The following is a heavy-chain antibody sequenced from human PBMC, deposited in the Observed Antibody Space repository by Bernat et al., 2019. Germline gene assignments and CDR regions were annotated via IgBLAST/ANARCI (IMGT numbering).Heavy chain of an antibody. CDR3: ASGSYSSGWYLDY. CDR1: GFTFSSYG. Sequence: QVQLVESGGGVVQPGRSLRLSCAASGFTFSSYGMHWVRQAPGKGLEWVAVIWYDGSNKYYAESVKGRFTISRDNSKNTLYLEMNSLRAEDTALYYCASGSYSSGWYLDYWGQGTQVTVSS. V-gene: IGHV3-33*01. J-gene: IGHJ4*02. D-gene: IGHD6-19*01. CDR2: IWYDGSNK.